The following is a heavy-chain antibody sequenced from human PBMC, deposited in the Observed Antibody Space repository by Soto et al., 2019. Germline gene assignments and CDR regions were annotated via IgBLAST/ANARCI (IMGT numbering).Heavy chain of an antibody. V-gene: IGHV4-59*11. Sequence: SETLSLTCTVSGGSISSHFCSWIRQPPGKGLERIGYIYYSGSTNYNPSLKSRDTISVDTSKNQFSLKLSSVTVADTAVYYCARVLSVRYNENPMTYRYFDYWGQGTLVTVS. CDR2: IYYSGST. CDR1: GGSISSHF. CDR3: ARVLSVRYNENPMTYRYFDY. D-gene: IGHD1-20*01. J-gene: IGHJ4*02.